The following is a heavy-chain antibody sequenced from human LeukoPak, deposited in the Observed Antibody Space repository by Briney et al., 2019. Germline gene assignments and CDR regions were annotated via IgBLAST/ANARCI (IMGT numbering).Heavy chain of an antibody. D-gene: IGHD3-22*01. J-gene: IGHJ4*02. CDR1: GGSISSSSHY. V-gene: IGHV4-39*01. CDR2: IYYTEST. CDR3: ARSSYYDTSGYYDY. Sequence: PSETLSLTCTVSGGSISSSSHYWGWVRQPPGKGLECIGFIYYTESTYSNPSLKSRVALSIDRTKNQFSLKLGSVTAADTAVYYCARSSYYDTSGYYDYWGQGALVTVSS.